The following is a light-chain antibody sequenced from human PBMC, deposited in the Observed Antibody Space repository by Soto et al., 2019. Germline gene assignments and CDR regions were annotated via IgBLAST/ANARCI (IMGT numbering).Light chain of an antibody. V-gene: IGKV3-15*01. Sequence: EIVMTQSPATLSVSPGERATLSCRASQSVSSNLAWYQQKPGQAPSLLIYGASTRATGIPARFSGSGSGTEFTLTISSLQSEDFAVYYCQQYNNWPPLTFGRGTKVEIK. J-gene: IGKJ4*01. CDR1: QSVSSN. CDR2: GAS. CDR3: QQYNNWPPLT.